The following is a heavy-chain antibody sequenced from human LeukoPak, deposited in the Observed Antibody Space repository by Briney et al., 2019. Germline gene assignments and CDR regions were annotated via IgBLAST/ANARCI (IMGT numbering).Heavy chain of an antibody. D-gene: IGHD3-10*01. CDR3: ASGSGSYRTPYYYMDV. V-gene: IGHV3-53*01. CDR2: IYSGGST. J-gene: IGHJ6*03. CDR1: GFTVSSNY. Sequence: GGSLRLSCAASGFTVSSNYMSWVRQAPGKGLEWVSVIYSGGSTYYADSVKGRFTLSRDNSKNTLYLQMNSLRAEDTAVYYCASGSGSYRTPYYYMDVWGTGTTVTVSS.